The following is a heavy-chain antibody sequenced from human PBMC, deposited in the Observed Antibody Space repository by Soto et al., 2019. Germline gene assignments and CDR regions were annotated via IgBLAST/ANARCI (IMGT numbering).Heavy chain of an antibody. J-gene: IGHJ6*02. CDR1: GYSFTSYW. Sequence: PGESLKISCKGSGYSFTSYWIGWVRQMPGKGLEWMGIIYPGDSDTRYSPSFQGQVTISAGKSISTAYLQWSSLKASDTAMYYCARQYYYGSGSYPNYGPTYYYYYGMDVWGQGTTVTVSS. V-gene: IGHV5-51*01. CDR3: ARQYYYGSGSYPNYGPTYYYYYGMDV. D-gene: IGHD3-10*01. CDR2: IYPGDSDT.